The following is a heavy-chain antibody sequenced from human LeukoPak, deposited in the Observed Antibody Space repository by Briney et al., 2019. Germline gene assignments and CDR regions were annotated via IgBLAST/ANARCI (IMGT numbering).Heavy chain of an antibody. CDR2: IYTSGST. Sequence: SETLSLTCTVSGGSISSYYWSWIRQPAGKGLEWIGRIYTSGSTNYNPPLKSRVTMSVDTSKNQFSLKLSSVTAVDTAVYYCARDDDSYYYYMDVWGKGTTVTVSS. CDR3: ARDDDSYYYYMDV. J-gene: IGHJ6*03. V-gene: IGHV4-4*07. CDR1: GGSISSYY.